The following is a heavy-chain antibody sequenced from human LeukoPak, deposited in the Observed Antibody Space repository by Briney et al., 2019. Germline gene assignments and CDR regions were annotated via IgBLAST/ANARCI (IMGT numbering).Heavy chain of an antibody. D-gene: IGHD4-11*01. J-gene: IGHJ6*02. CDR1: GFTFSSYW. CDR3: ARVFRDFYSNYYYYYGMDV. Sequence: GGSLRLSCAASGFTFSSYWMSWVRQAPGKGLEWVANIKQDGSEKYYVDSVKGRFTISRDNAKNSLYLQMNSLRAEDTAVYYCARVFRDFYSNYYYYYGMDVWGQGTTVTVSS. CDR2: IKQDGSEK. V-gene: IGHV3-7*01.